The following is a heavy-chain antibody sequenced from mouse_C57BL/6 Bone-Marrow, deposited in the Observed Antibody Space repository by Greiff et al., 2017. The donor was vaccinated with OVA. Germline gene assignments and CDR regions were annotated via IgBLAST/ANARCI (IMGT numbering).Heavy chain of an antibody. J-gene: IGHJ1*03. CDR3: AREITTVVATDWYVDV. V-gene: IGHV5-17*01. CDR2: ISSGSSTI. CDR1: GFTFSDYG. D-gene: IGHD1-1*01. Sequence: EVMLVESGGGLVKPGGSLKLSCAASGFTFSDYGMHWVRQAPEKGLEWVAYISSGSSTIYYADTVKGRFTISRDNAKNTLFLQMTSLRSEDTAMYYCAREITTVVATDWYVDVWGTGTTVTVSS.